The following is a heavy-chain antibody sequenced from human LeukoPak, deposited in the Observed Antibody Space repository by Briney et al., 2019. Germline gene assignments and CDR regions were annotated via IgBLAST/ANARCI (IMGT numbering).Heavy chain of an antibody. CDR3: ARVVDVVVVPAAIEGFDP. Sequence: ASVKVSCKASGYTFTSYGISWVRQAPGQGLEWMGWISAYNGNTNYAQKLQGRVTMTRNTSISTAYMELSSLRSEDTAVYYCARVVDVVVVPAAIEGFDPWGQGTLVTVSS. CDR2: ISAYNGNT. CDR1: GYTFTSYG. J-gene: IGHJ5*02. D-gene: IGHD2-2*02. V-gene: IGHV1-18*01.